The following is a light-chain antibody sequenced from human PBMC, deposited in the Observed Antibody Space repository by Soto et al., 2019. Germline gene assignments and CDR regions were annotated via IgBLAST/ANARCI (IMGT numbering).Light chain of an antibody. CDR2: EVS. CDR3: SSYTSSSTRV. V-gene: IGLV2-14*01. Sequence: SGLTRPASVSGSPGQSITIACTGTSSDVGGYNYVSWYQHHPGKAPKLMIYEVSNRPSGGSNRFSGSKSGNTASLTISGLQAEDEADYYCSSYTSSSTRVFGTGTKVTVL. CDR1: SSDVGGYNY. J-gene: IGLJ1*01.